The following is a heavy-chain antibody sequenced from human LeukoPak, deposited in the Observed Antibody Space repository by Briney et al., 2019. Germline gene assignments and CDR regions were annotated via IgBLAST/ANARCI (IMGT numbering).Heavy chain of an antibody. V-gene: IGHV4-34*01. D-gene: IGHD5-18*01. Sequence: SETLSLTCTVSGGSISSYYWSWIRQPPGKGLEWIGEINHSGSTNYNPSLKSRVTISVDTSKNQFSLKLSSVTAADTAVYYCARGHTAMVKNWGQGTLVTVSS. CDR2: INHSGST. CDR1: GGSISSYY. J-gene: IGHJ4*02. CDR3: ARGHTAMVKN.